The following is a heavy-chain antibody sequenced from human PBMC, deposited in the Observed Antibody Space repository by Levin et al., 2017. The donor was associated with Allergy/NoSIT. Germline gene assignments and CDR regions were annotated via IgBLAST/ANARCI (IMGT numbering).Heavy chain of an antibody. Sequence: ASVKVSCKASGGTFSSYAISWVRQAPGQGLEWMGGIIPIFGTANYAQKFQGRVTITADESTSTAYMELSSLRSEDTAVYYCARDIEYSGFHGWGWGKGTLVTVSS. V-gene: IGHV1-69*13. D-gene: IGHD5-12*01. J-gene: IGHJ4*02. CDR2: IIPIFGTA. CDR1: GGTFSSYA. CDR3: ARDIEYSGFHGWG.